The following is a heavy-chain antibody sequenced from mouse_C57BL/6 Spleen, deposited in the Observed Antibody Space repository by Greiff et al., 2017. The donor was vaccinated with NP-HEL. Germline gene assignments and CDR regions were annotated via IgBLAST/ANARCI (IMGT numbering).Heavy chain of an antibody. D-gene: IGHD1-1*01. CDR3: ARYYGGSYRWYFDV. CDR1: GYTFTSYW. V-gene: IGHV1-55*01. Sequence: QVQLQQPGAELVKPGASVKMSCKASGYTFTSYWITWVKQRPGQGLEWIGDIYPGSGSTNYNEKFKSKATLTVDTSSSTAYMQLSSLTSEDSAVYYCARYYGGSYRWYFDVWGTGTTVTVSS. CDR2: IYPGSGST. J-gene: IGHJ1*03.